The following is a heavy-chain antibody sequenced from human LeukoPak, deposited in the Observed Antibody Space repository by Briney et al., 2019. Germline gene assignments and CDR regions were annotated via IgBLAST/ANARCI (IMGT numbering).Heavy chain of an antibody. CDR1: GFTFSSYA. Sequence: GGSLRLSCAASGFTFSSYAMSWVRQAPGKGLEWVSVISGSGGSTYYADSVRGRFTISRDNSKNTLYLQMNSLRADDTAVYYCAINHYGSNSDIFDIWGQGTMVTVSS. D-gene: IGHD3-10*01. CDR3: AINHYGSNSDIFDI. J-gene: IGHJ3*02. V-gene: IGHV3-23*01. CDR2: ISGSGGST.